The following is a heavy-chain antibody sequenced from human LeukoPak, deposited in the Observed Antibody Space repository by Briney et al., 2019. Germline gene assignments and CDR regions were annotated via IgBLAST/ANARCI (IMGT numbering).Heavy chain of an antibody. CDR1: GFTFNDHA. J-gene: IGHJ3*02. Sequence: GGSLRLSCAASGFTFNDHAMYWVRQAPGKGLEWVSGINWNSDNIGYADSVKGQFTISRDDAKKSLFLQMNSLRTEDTALYYCARASYYYDTTGLGAVDIWGQGTMVTVSS. D-gene: IGHD3-22*01. CDR3: ARASYYYDTTGLGAVDI. V-gene: IGHV3-9*01. CDR2: INWNSDNI.